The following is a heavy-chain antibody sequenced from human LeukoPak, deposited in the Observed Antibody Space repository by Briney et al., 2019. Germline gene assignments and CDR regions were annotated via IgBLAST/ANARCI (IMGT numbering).Heavy chain of an antibody. V-gene: IGHV4-31*03. D-gene: IGHD2-21*02. J-gene: IGHJ4*02. CDR2: IYYSGST. Sequence: SETLSLTCTVSGGSISSGGYYWSWIRQHPGKGLEWIGYIYYSGSTYYNPSLKSRVTISVDTSKNQFSLKLSSVTAADTAVYYCARFCGGDCYSGSPDDYWGQGTQVTVSS. CDR3: ARFCGGDCYSGSPDDY. CDR1: GGSISSGGYY.